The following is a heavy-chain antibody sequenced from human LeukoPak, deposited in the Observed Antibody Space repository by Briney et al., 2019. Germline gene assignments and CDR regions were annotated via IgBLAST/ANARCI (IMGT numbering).Heavy chain of an antibody. D-gene: IGHD3-22*01. CDR2: IKSKTDGGTT. CDR1: GFTFSNAW. J-gene: IGHJ4*02. Sequence: GGSLRHSCAASGFTFSNAWMSWVRQAPGKGLEWVGRIKSKTDGGTTDYGAPVKGRFTISRDDSKNTLYLQMDSLKTEDTAVYYCSTYDSSGYPDYWGQGTLVTVSS. CDR3: STYDSSGYPDY. V-gene: IGHV3-15*01.